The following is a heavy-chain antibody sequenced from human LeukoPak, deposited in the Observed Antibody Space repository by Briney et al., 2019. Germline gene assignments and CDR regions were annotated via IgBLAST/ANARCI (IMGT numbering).Heavy chain of an antibody. V-gene: IGHV3-23*01. D-gene: IGHD3-10*01. CDR3: AKGTHYGSGSYSDY. J-gene: IGHJ4*02. CDR2: ISGSGGST. Sequence: GGSLRLSCAASGFTFSSYAMSWVRQAPGKGLEWVSAISGSGGSTYYADSVKGRFTISRDNSKNTLYLQMNSLRAEDTAVYYCAKGTHYGSGSYSDYWGQGTLVTVSS. CDR1: GFTFSSYA.